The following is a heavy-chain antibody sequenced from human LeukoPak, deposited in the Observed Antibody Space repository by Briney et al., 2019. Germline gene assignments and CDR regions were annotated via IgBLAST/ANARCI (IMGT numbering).Heavy chain of an antibody. J-gene: IGHJ4*02. CDR2: IKRKVDGVTT. Sequence: GGSLRLSCVASGFTFSNAWLTWVRQAPGKGLEWVGRIKRKVDGVTTDYAAPVKGRFTISRDDSKNTLYLEMNSLKTEDTAMYYCTSTLPYWGQGTLVTVSS. CDR1: GFTFSNAW. V-gene: IGHV3-15*01. D-gene: IGHD2-15*01. CDR3: TSTLPY.